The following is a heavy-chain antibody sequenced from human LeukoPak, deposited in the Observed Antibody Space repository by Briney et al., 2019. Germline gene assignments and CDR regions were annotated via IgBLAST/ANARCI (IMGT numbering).Heavy chain of an antibody. J-gene: IGHJ5*02. CDR3: ARDPFYYNWFDP. CDR1: GYTFN. V-gene: IGHV7-4-1*02. CDR2: INTNTGNP. Sequence: ASVKVSCKASGYTFNMHWVRQAPGQGLEWMGWINTNTGNPTYAQGFTGRFVFSLDTSVNTTYLQISSLKAEDTAVYYCARDPFYYNWFDPWGQGTLVTVSS. D-gene: IGHD2/OR15-2a*01.